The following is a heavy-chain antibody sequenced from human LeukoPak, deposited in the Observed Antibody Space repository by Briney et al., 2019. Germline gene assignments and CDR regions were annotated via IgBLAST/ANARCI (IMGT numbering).Heavy chain of an antibody. CDR2: IYYSGST. D-gene: IGHD6-13*01. CDR1: GGSISSSRCY. CDR3: ARDGYSNAKQPNWFDP. V-gene: IGHV4-39*07. Sequence: SETLSLTCTVSGGSISSSRCYWGWIRQPPGKGLEWIGSIYYSGSTYYNPSLKSRVTISGDTSKNQFSLKLSSVTAADTAVYYCARDGYSNAKQPNWFDPWAREPWSPSPQ. J-gene: IGHJ5*02.